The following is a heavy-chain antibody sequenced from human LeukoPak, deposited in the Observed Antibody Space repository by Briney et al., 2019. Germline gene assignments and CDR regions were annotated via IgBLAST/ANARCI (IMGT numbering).Heavy chain of an antibody. D-gene: IGHD3-22*01. CDR2: IYSGGST. J-gene: IGHJ4*02. CDR3: ARDWYYYDSSGYYNGYFDY. CDR1: GFTVSSNY. V-gene: IGHV3-66*01. Sequence: GGSLRLSCAASGFTVSSNYMSWDRQAPGKGLEWVSVIYSGGSTYYADSVKGRFTISRDNSKNMLYLQMNSLKAEDTAVYYCARDWYYYDSSGYYNGYFDYWGQGTLVTVSS.